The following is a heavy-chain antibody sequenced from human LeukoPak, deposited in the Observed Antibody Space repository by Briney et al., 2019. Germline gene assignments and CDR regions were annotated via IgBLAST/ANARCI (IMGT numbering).Heavy chain of an antibody. Sequence: GGSLRLSCAASGFTFSSYSMNWVRQAPGKGLEWVSAISGRSDYIFYADSVRGRFTISRDNAKNSLYLQMNSLRAEDTAVYYCARAMIVGNRAFDIWGQGAMVTVSS. CDR3: ARAMIVGNRAFDI. V-gene: IGHV3-21*01. CDR1: GFTFSSYS. J-gene: IGHJ3*02. CDR2: ISGRSDYI. D-gene: IGHD3-22*01.